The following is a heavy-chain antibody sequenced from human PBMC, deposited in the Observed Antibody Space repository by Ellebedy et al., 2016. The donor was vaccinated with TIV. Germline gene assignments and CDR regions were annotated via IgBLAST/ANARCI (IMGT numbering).Heavy chain of an antibody. J-gene: IGHJ4*02. D-gene: IGHD5-18*01. CDR2: ISYDGSNK. Sequence: GESLKISCAASGFTFSTYGMHWVRQAPGKGLEWVAVISYDGSNKYYADSVKGRFTISRDNSKNTLYLQMNSLRGEDTAVYYCAKGHSYGLDSWGQGTLVTVSS. CDR1: GFTFSTYG. CDR3: AKGHSYGLDS. V-gene: IGHV3-30*18.